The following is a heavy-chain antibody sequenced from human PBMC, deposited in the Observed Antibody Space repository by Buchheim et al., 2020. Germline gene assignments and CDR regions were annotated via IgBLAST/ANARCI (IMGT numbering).Heavy chain of an antibody. CDR3: ARGQQQLVRYYYYGMDV. V-gene: IGHV3-33*01. CDR1: GFTFSSYG. CDR2: IWYDGSNK. D-gene: IGHD6-13*01. Sequence: QVQLVESGGGVVQPGRSLRLSCAASGFTFSSYGMHWVRQAPGKGLEWVAVIWYDGSNKYYADSVQGRFTISRDNSKNTLYLPMNSLRAEDTAVYYCARGQQQLVRYYYYGMDVWGQGTT. J-gene: IGHJ6*02.